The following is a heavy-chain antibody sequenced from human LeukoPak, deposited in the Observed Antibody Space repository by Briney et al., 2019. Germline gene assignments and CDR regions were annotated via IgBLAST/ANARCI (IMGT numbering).Heavy chain of an antibody. CDR2: INHSGST. V-gene: IGHV4-34*01. Sequence: PSETLSLTCAVYGGSFIGYYWSWIRQPPGKGLEWIGEINHSGSTNYNPSLKSRVTISVDTSKNQFSLKLSSVTAADTAVYYCARGYTRGTYSSRSPFDYWGQGTLVTVSS. CDR3: ARGYTRGTYSSRSPFDY. D-gene: IGHD6-13*01. CDR1: GGSFIGYY. J-gene: IGHJ4*02.